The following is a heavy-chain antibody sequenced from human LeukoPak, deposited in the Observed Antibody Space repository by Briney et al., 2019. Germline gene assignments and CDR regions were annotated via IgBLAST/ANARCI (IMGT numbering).Heavy chain of an antibody. J-gene: IGHJ5*02. V-gene: IGHV4-59*08. CDR1: GGSISSYY. Sequence: PSETLSLTCTVSGGSISSYYWSWIRQPPGKGLEWIGYIYHTRNTHYNPSLKSRLTMSVNTSKKQMSVKLSSVTAADTAVYYCARQGQWLADDRRWFDPWGQGTLVTVSS. CDR3: ARQGQWLADDRRWFDP. CDR2: IYHTRNT. D-gene: IGHD6-19*01.